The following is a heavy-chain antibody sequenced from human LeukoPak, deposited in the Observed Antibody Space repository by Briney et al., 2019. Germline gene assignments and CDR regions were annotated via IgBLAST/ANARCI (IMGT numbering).Heavy chain of an antibody. V-gene: IGHV3-48*03. Sequence: GGSLRLSCAASGFTFSSYEMNWVRQAPGKGLEWVSYISSSGSTIYYADPVKGRFTISRDNAKNSLYLQMNSLRAEDTAVYYCARDQGYCSGGSCYSLTDYWGQGTLVTVSS. CDR2: ISSSGSTI. J-gene: IGHJ4*02. CDR1: GFTFSSYE. CDR3: ARDQGYCSGGSCYSLTDY. D-gene: IGHD2-15*01.